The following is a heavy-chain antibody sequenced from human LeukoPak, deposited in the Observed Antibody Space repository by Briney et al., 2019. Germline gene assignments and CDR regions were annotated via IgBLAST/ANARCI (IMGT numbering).Heavy chain of an antibody. D-gene: IGHD6-13*01. Sequence: PSETLSLTCTVSGGSISSYCWSWIRQPPGKGLEWIGYIYYSGSTNYNPSLKSRVTISVDTSKNQFSLKLSSVTAADTAVYYCARASGTYTFDIWGQGTTVTVSS. CDR2: IYYSGST. CDR1: GGSISSYC. CDR3: ARASGTYTFDI. V-gene: IGHV4-59*01. J-gene: IGHJ3*02.